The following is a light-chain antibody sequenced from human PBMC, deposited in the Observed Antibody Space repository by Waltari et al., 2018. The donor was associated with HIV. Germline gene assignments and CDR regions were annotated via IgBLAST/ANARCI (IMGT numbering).Light chain of an antibody. J-gene: IGLJ1*01. V-gene: IGLV2-14*03. CDR3: SSYTSSSTYYV. CDR2: DVS. Sequence: QSALTQPRSVSGSPGQSVTISCTGTSSDVGGYNYVSWYQQHPGKAPKLMISDVSNRPSGVSNRFSGSKSGNTASLTISGLQAEDEADYYCSSYTSSSTYYVFGTGTKVTVL. CDR1: SSDVGGYNY.